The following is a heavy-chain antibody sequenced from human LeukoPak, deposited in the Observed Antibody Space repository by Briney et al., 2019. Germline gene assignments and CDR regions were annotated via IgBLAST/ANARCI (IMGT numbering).Heavy chain of an antibody. J-gene: IGHJ4*02. CDR3: ARLPDPFWSGYYDSDY. CDR1: GGSISSGGYY. V-gene: IGHV4-31*03. D-gene: IGHD3-3*01. CDR2: IYYSGST. Sequence: SGTLSLTCTVSGGSISSGGYYWSWIRQHPGKGLEWIGYIYYSGSTYYNPSLKSRVTISVDTSKNQFSLKLSSVTAADTAVYYCARLPDPFWSGYYDSDYWGQGTLVTVSS.